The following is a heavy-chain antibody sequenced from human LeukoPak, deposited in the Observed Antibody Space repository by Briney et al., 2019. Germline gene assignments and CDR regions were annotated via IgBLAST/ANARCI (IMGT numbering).Heavy chain of an antibody. Sequence: PGGSLRLSCAASGFTFSSYAMSWVRQAPGKGLEWVSAISGSGGSTYYADSVKGRFTTSRDNSKNTLYPQMNSLRAEDTAVYYCAKDLKYYDFWSGYFLIYGMDVWGQGTTVTVSS. D-gene: IGHD3-3*01. J-gene: IGHJ6*02. CDR1: GFTFSSYA. CDR3: AKDLKYYDFWSGYFLIYGMDV. V-gene: IGHV3-23*01. CDR2: ISGSGGST.